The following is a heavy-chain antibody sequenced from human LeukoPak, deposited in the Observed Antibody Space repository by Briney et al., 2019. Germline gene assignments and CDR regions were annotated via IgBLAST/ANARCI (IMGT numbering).Heavy chain of an antibody. Sequence: GGSLRLSCAASGFTFSSYWMTWVRQAPGKGLEWVSGVSGVGGSTFYADSVKGRFTISRDNSKSTLYLQMSSLRAEDTAVYYCAKDQVRSTMILGMDVWGKGTTVTISS. CDR3: AKDQVRSTMILGMDV. J-gene: IGHJ6*04. D-gene: IGHD3-10*01. CDR2: VSGVGGST. V-gene: IGHV3-23*01. CDR1: GFTFSSYW.